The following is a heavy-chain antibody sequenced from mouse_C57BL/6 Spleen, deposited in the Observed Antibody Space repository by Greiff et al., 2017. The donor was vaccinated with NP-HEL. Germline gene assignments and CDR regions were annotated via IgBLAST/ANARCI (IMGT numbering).Heavy chain of an antibody. CDR1: GFTFSSYA. J-gene: IGHJ4*01. Sequence: EVQRVESGEGLVKPGGSLKLSCAASGFTFSSYAMSWVRQTPEKRLEWVAYISSGGDYIYYADTVKGRFTISRDNARNTLYLQMSSLKSEDTAMYYCTRVYSNYGYAMDYWGQGTSVTVSS. CDR3: TRVYSNYGYAMDY. D-gene: IGHD2-5*01. V-gene: IGHV5-9-1*02. CDR2: ISSGGDYI.